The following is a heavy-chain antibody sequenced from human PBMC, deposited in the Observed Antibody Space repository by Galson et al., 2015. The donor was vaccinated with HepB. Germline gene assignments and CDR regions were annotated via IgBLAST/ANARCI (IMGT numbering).Heavy chain of an antibody. J-gene: IGHJ4*02. CDR3: AKDRGGGGDGLFYFDY. CDR1: GFAFNDFY. D-gene: IGHD3-16*01. CDR2: ISTSGRHT. V-gene: IGHV3-11*06. Sequence: SLRLSCAASGFAFNDFYMSWVRQAPGKGLEWVSYISTSGRHTNYADSVKGRFTISRDNANSSLYLQMSSLRDEDTAIYYCAKDRGGGGDGLFYFDYWGPGILVTVSS.